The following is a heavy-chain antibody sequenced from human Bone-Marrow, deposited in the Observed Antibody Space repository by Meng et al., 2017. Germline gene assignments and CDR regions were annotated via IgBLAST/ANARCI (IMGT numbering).Heavy chain of an antibody. CDR2: VRSKANSYAT. V-gene: IGHV3-73*01. J-gene: IGHJ3*02. Sequence: GESLKISCAASGFTFSGSAMHWVHQASGKGLEWVGRVRSKANSYATAYAASVKGRFTISRDDSKNTAYLQMNSLRTEDTAVYYCTRHQGGATSAFDIWGQGTMVTVSS. CDR1: GFTFSGSA. D-gene: IGHD1-26*01. CDR3: TRHQGGATSAFDI.